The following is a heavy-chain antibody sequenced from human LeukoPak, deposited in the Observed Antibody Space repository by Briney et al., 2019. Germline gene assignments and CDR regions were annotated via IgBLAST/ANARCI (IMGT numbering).Heavy chain of an antibody. CDR3: ARGGDSSGYYFP. D-gene: IGHD3-22*01. V-gene: IGHV1-8*02. Sequence: ASVKVSCKASGYTFTSYGISWVRQATGQGLEWMGWMNPNSGNTGYAQKFQGRVTMTRNTSISTAYMELSSLRSEDTAVYYCARGGDSSGYYFPWGQGTLVTVSS. CDR2: MNPNSGNT. CDR1: GYTFTSYG. J-gene: IGHJ4*02.